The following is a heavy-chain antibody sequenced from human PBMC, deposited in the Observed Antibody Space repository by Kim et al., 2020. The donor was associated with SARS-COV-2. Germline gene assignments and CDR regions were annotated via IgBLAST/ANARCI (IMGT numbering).Heavy chain of an antibody. V-gene: IGHV4-59*01. D-gene: IGHD6-13*01. CDR1: GGSINDYY. CDR2: INYSGNT. J-gene: IGHJ5*02. Sequence: SETLSLTCTVSGGSINDYYWSWIRQPPGKVLECIGYINYSGNTNYNPSLKSRVTMSVDTSKNQFSLKLSSVTAADTAMYYCARALPPNSGWYYAPWGQGTLVTVSS. CDR3: ARALPPNSGWYYAP.